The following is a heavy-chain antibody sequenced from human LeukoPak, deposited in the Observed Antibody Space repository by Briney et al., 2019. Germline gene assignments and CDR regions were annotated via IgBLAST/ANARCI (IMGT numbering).Heavy chain of an antibody. V-gene: IGHV4-39*01. CDR1: GGSISSSSYY. Sequence: PSETLSLTCTVSGGSISSSSYYRAWIRQPPGKGLEWIGSIYYSGSTYYNPSLKSRVTISVDTSKNQFSLKLNSVTATDTAVYYCARAHSGYSSGWSEVAGDAFDIWGQGTMVTVSS. J-gene: IGHJ3*02. D-gene: IGHD6-19*01. CDR2: IYYSGST. CDR3: ARAHSGYSSGWSEVAGDAFDI.